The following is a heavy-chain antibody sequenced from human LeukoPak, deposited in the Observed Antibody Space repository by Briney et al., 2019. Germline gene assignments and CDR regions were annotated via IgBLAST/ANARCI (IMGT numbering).Heavy chain of an antibody. V-gene: IGHV3-48*01. CDR2: ISSSSSTI. CDR1: GFTFSSYS. D-gene: IGHD3-22*01. CDR3: AKDQTAYYYDSTGSPRGLDY. Sequence: GGSLRLSCAASGFTFSSYSMNWVRQAPGKGLEWVSYISSSSSTIYYADSVKGRSTISRDNSKNTLYLQIDSLRAEDTTVYYCAKDQTAYYYDSTGSPRGLDYWGQGTLVTVSS. J-gene: IGHJ4*02.